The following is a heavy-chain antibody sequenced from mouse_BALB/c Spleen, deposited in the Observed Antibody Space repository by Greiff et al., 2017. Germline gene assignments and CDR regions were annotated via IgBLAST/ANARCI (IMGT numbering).Heavy chain of an antibody. Sequence: EVKLMESGGGLVQPGGSLKLSCAASGFTFSSYTMSWVRQTPEKRLEWVAYISNGGGSTYYPDTVKGRFTISRDNAKNTLYLQMSSLKSEDTAMYYCASRANCDGGFAYWGQGTLVTVSA. CDR1: GFTFSSYT. CDR2: ISNGGGST. J-gene: IGHJ3*01. D-gene: IGHD4-1*01. V-gene: IGHV5-12-2*01. CDR3: ASRANCDGGFAY.